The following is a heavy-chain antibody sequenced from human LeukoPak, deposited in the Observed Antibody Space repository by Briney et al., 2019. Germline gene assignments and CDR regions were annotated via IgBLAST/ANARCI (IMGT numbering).Heavy chain of an antibody. V-gene: IGHV4-34*01. D-gene: IGHD3-3*01. CDR1: GGSFSGYY. CDR2: INHSGST. CDR3: ARGYRYYDFWSGPYGMDV. Sequence: SETLSLTCAVYGGSFSGYYWSWIRQPPGKGLEWFGEINHSGSTNYNPSLKSRVTISVDTSKNQFSLKLSSVTAADTAVYYCARGYRYYDFWSGPYGMDVWGQGTTVTVSS. J-gene: IGHJ6*02.